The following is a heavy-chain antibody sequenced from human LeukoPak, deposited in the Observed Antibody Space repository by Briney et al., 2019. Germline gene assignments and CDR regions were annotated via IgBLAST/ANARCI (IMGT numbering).Heavy chain of an antibody. V-gene: IGHV7-4-1*02. CDR3: ARVKLRYFDWLSYYYYYYMDV. J-gene: IGHJ6*03. Sequence: ASVKVSCKASGYTFTSYAMNWVRQAPGQGLEWMGWINTNTGNPTYAQGFTGRFVFSLDTSVSTAYLQISSLKAEDTAVYYFARVKLRYFDWLSYYYYYYMDVWGKGTTVTVSS. CDR1: GYTFTSYA. CDR2: INTNTGNP. D-gene: IGHD3-9*01.